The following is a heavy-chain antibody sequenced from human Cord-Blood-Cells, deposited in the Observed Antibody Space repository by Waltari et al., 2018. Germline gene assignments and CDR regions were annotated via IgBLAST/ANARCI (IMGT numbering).Heavy chain of an antibody. J-gene: IGHJ4*02. Sequence: QVQLVPSGAEVKKPGASVKVYCKVSGYTLTDLSMPWVRQAPGKGLEWMGGFDPEDGETIYAQKFQGRVTMTEDTSTDTAYMELSSLRSEDTAVYYCATGLAGGGEGDYWGQGTLVTVSS. D-gene: IGHD3-16*01. CDR1: GYTLTDLS. V-gene: IGHV1-24*01. CDR2: FDPEDGET. CDR3: ATGLAGGGEGDY.